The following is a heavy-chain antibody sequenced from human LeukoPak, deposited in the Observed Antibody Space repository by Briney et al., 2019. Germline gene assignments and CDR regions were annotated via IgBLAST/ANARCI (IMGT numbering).Heavy chain of an antibody. V-gene: IGHV3-23*01. Sequence: PGGSLRLSCAASGFTFSSYAMSWVRQAPGKGLEWVSAISGSGGSTYYADSVKGRFTISRDNSKNTLYLQMNSLRAEDTAVYYCAKGSGLGCSGGSCYDYFDYWGQGTLVTVSS. J-gene: IGHJ4*02. CDR3: AKGSGLGCSGGSCYDYFDY. CDR1: GFTFSSYA. D-gene: IGHD2-15*01. CDR2: ISGSGGST.